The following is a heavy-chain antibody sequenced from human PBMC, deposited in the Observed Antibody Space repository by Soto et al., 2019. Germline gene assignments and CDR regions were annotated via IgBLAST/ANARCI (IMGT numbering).Heavy chain of an antibody. D-gene: IGHD6-13*01. J-gene: IGHJ4*02. CDR3: ATYSSSWYVVY. CDR2: IYYSGST. CDR1: GGSISSSSYY. V-gene: IGHV4-39*01. Sequence: SETLSLTRTVSGGSISSSSYYWGWIRQPPGKGLEWIGSIYYSGSTYYNPSLKSRVTISVDTSKNQFSLKLSSVTAADTAVYYCATYSSSWYVVYWGQGTLVTVSS.